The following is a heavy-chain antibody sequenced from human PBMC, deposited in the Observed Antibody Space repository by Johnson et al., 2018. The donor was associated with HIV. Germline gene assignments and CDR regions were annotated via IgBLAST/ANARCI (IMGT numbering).Heavy chain of an antibody. D-gene: IGHD3-10*01. Sequence: VQLVESGGGVVRPGGSLRLSCAASGFTFDDYGMSWVRQAPGKGLEWVSGIKWNGGSTGYADSVTGRFTISRDNAKKSLYLQMNSLRAEDTALYYCARVSRLGDIEVLSDAFDIWGQGTMVIVSS. CDR1: GFTFDDYG. CDR2: IKWNGGST. V-gene: IGHV3-20*04. CDR3: ARVSRLGDIEVLSDAFDI. J-gene: IGHJ3*02.